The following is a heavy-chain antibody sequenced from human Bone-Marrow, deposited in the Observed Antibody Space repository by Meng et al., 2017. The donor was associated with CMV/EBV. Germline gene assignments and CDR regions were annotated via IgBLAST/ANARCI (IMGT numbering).Heavy chain of an antibody. CDR3: ARLGGDYGRYYYHCMDV. CDR2: IYSGNSDT. D-gene: IGHD4-17*01. Sequence: GGSLKTPRKGSGYSFNSYWIGWVRQMPGKGRGWMRIIYSGNSDTRYSPSFQGQVTISVDKSISTSYLQWSSLKAPDTAMYYCARLGGDYGRYYYHCMDVWGQGTMVTVSS. CDR1: GYSFNSYW. J-gene: IGHJ6*02. V-gene: IGHV5-51*01.